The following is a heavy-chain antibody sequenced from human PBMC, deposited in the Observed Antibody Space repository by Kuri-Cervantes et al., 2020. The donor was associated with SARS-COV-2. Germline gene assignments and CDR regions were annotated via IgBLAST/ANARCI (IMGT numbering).Heavy chain of an antibody. V-gene: IGHV4-61*09. CDR1: GVSISHGSYS. J-gene: IGHJ6*03. Sequence: SQTLSLTCDVSGVSISHGSYSWSWIRQPAGKGLEWIGHLDTSGTTTYNPSLKSRVTISLDTSKNQFSLKLSSVTAADTAVYYCARDGSGSYFDSYYYYYMDVWGKGTTVTVSS. CDR3: ARDGSGSYFDSYYYYYMDV. D-gene: IGHD1-26*01. CDR2: LDTSGTT.